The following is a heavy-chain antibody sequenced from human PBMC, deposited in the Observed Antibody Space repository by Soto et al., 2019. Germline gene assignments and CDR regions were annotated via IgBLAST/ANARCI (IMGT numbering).Heavy chain of an antibody. D-gene: IGHD4-17*01. CDR2: ITSKAYGGTT. Sequence: EVQLVESGGGLAQPGRCLRLSCTSSGFTFDHYAMTWFRQATGKGLEWVGFITSKAYGGTTEYAASVRGRFTIAREHSKSISYQQMDCLNTNATSVYYFTGHPPNNHGPVTYPFYYWVQGALVTVSS. V-gene: IGHV3-49*03. J-gene: IGHJ4*02. CDR1: GFTFDHYA. CDR3: TGHPPNNHGPVTYPFYY.